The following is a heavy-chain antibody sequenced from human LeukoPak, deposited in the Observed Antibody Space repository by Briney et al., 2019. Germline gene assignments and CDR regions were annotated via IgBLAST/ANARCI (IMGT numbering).Heavy chain of an antibody. J-gene: IGHJ4*02. CDR3: AKDWVVGATGEFDY. D-gene: IGHD1-26*01. CDR1: GFTFSSYA. Sequence: GGSLRLSCAASGFTFSSYAFSGCRQPPGKGLEGGLGISGSGGSTYYAASVKGRFTISRDNSKNTLYLQMNRLRAENTAVYYCAKDWVVGATGEFDYWGQGTLVTVSS. CDR2: ISGSGGST. V-gene: IGHV3-23*01.